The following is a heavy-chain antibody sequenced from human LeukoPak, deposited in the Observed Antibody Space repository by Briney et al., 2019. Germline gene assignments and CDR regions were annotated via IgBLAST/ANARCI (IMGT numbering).Heavy chain of an antibody. CDR3: ARGMDYDFWSGYYFWFDP. V-gene: IGHV1-8*01. D-gene: IGHD3-3*01. Sequence: ASVKVSCKASGYTFTSYDINWVRQANGQGLEWMGWMNPNSGNTGYAQKFQGRVTMTRNTSISTVYMELSSLRSEDTAVYYCARGMDYDFWSGYYFWFDPWGQGTLVTVSS. CDR2: MNPNSGNT. CDR1: GYTFTSYD. J-gene: IGHJ5*02.